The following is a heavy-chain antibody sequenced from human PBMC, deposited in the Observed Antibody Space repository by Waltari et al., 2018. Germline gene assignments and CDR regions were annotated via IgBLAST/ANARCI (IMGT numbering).Heavy chain of an antibody. Sequence: QVQLQESGPGLVKPSETLSLICTVSGGSISSHYWNWIRQPPGKGLEWIGHMSYSGITNDNPSLKSRVTISVDTSKNQFALKLNSVTAADTAVYYCARAGYYDGGGYSFGAFDIWGQGTVVTVSS. CDR2: MSYSGIT. CDR3: ARAGYYDGGGYSFGAFDI. CDR1: GGSISSHY. V-gene: IGHV4-59*11. J-gene: IGHJ3*02. D-gene: IGHD3-22*01.